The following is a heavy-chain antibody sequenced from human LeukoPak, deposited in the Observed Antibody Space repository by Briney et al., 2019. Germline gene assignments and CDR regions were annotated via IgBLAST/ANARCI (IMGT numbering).Heavy chain of an antibody. Sequence: QPGGSLRLSCAASGFSFSSYAMSWVRQAPGKGLEWVSVIYSGGSTYYADSVKGRFTISRDNSKNTLYLQMNSLRAEDTAVYYCARGLVPWFDPWGQGTLVTVSS. D-gene: IGHD6-19*01. CDR3: ARGLVPWFDP. CDR1: GFSFSSYA. V-gene: IGHV3-53*01. J-gene: IGHJ5*02. CDR2: IYSGGST.